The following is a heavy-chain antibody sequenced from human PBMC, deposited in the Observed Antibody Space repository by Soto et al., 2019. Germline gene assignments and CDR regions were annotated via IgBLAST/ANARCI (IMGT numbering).Heavy chain of an antibody. J-gene: IGHJ5*02. V-gene: IGHV4-38-2*01. CDR3: ATRITVFGLLIPPFDP. Sequence: SETLSLTFAVSGDSITSIYHWAWLRPPPGRGLEWVASIYHSGTTYYNPSLKSRVTISVDTSKNQFSLNLRSVTAADTAIYYCATRITVFGLLIPPFDPWGQGTQVTVSS. D-gene: IGHD3-3*01. CDR1: GDSITSIYH. CDR2: IYHSGTT.